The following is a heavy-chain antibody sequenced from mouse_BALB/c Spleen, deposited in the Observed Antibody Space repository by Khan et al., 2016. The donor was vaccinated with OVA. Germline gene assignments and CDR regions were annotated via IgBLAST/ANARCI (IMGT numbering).Heavy chain of an antibody. J-gene: IGHJ3*01. D-gene: IGHD1-1*01. Sequence: EVELVESGGDLVKPGGSLKLSCAASGFTFSTYGMSWVRQTPDKRLEWLATVSTGGGYTYYPDSVKGRFTISRDNAKNTLYLQMSGLKSEDTAMFYCTRLAYYYDSEGFAYWGQGTLVTVSA. CDR1: GFTFSTYG. CDR3: TRLAYYYDSEGFAY. V-gene: IGHV5-6*01. CDR2: VSTGGGYT.